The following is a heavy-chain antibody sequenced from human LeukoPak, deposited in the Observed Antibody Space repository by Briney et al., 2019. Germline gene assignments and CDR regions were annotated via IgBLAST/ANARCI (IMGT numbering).Heavy chain of an antibody. CDR3: AKDPTRRYSSGWYANYYYYMDV. CDR2: IWYDGSNK. J-gene: IGHJ6*03. Sequence: PGRSLRLSCAASGFTFSSYGMHWVRQAPGKGLEWVAVIWYDGSNKYYADSVKGRFTISRDNSKNTLYLQMNSLRAEDTAVYYCAKDPTRRYSSGWYANYYYYMDVWGKGTTVTVSS. D-gene: IGHD6-19*01. V-gene: IGHV3-33*06. CDR1: GFTFSSYG.